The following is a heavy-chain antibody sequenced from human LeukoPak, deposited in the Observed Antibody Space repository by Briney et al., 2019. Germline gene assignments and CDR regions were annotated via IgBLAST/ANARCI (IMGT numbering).Heavy chain of an antibody. CDR1: GDIVSSNNAA. CDR3: ARSHSSSWNLFDY. CDR2: TYYRSKWYN. V-gene: IGHV6-1*01. Sequence: SQTLSLTCAISGDIVSSNNAAWHWIRQSPSRGLEWLGRTYYRSKWYNDYAESVNSRITINPDTSKNQFSLQLSSVTLEDTAVYYCARSHSSSWNLFDYWGQGTLVTVSS. J-gene: IGHJ4*02. D-gene: IGHD6-13*01.